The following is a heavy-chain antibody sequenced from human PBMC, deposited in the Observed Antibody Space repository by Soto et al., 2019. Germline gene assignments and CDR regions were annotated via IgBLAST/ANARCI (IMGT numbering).Heavy chain of an antibody. Sequence: QVQVVESGGGVVQPGRSLRLSCAASGFTFSGYGMHWVRQTPGKGLEWVTTTSSDGTNKYYADSVKGRFTISRDNSKNTLYMQMQSLSAEAAAMCYCVKGFGNYWAFDIWGQGTMVTVSS. CDR3: VKGFGNYWAFDI. D-gene: IGHD1-26*01. J-gene: IGHJ3*02. CDR2: TSSDGTNK. CDR1: GFTFSGYG. V-gene: IGHV3-30*18.